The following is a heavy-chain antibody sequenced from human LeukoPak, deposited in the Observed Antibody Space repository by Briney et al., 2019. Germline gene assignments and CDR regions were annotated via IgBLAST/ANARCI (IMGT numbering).Heavy chain of an antibody. Sequence: PGGSLRLSCAASGFTFSSYEMNLVRQAPGNGLEWVSYISSSGSTVYYADSVKGRFTISRDNAKNSLYLQMNSLRAEDTAVYYCAELGITMIGGVWGKGTTVTISS. V-gene: IGHV3-48*03. CDR1: GFTFSSYE. J-gene: IGHJ6*04. CDR2: ISSSGSTV. CDR3: AELGITMIGGV. D-gene: IGHD3-10*02.